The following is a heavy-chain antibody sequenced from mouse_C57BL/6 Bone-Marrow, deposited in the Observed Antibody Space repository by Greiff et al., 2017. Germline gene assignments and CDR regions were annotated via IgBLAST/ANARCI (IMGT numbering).Heavy chain of an antibody. J-gene: IGHJ2*01. CDR1: GYTFTTYP. CDR3: ARGGNYGGYYLDY. Sequence: VKLVESGAELVKPGASVKMSCKASGYTFTTYPIEWMKQTHGKSLEWIGNFHPCNDDTKYTEKFKGKATFTVEKSSSTVYLEISRLTSDDSAVYYGARGGNYGGYYLDYWGQGTTLTVSS. D-gene: IGHD2-1*01. V-gene: IGHV1-47*01. CDR2: FHPCNDDT.